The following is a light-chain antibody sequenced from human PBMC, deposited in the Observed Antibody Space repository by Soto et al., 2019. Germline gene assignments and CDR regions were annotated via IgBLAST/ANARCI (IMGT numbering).Light chain of an antibody. J-gene: IGLJ1*01. V-gene: IGLV1-44*01. CDR2: NNN. CDR3: AAWDDSLNGYV. CDR1: SSNIGINS. Sequence: QSALTQPPSASGTPGQRVAISCSGGSSNIGINSVSLYQQLPGTAPKLLIYNNNQRPSGVPDRFSGSKSGTSASLAISGLQSGAEADYYCAAWDDSLNGYVFGTGTKVTVL.